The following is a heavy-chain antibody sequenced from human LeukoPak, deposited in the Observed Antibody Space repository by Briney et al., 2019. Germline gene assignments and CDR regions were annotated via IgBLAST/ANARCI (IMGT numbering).Heavy chain of an antibody. D-gene: IGHD6-13*01. J-gene: IGHJ4*02. CDR2: IYSSGST. CDR3: ARDVVAAAGSFDY. CDR1: GGSFSGYY. V-gene: IGHV4-4*07. Sequence: SETLSLTCAVYGGSFSGYYWSWIRQPPGKGLEWIGRIYSSGSTNYSPSLKSRVTMSVDTSKNQFSLKLSSVTAADTAVYYCARDVVAAAGSFDYWGQGTQVTVSS.